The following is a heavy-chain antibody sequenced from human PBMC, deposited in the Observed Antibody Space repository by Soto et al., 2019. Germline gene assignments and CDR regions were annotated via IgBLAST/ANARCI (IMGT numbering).Heavy chain of an antibody. D-gene: IGHD3-10*01. V-gene: IGHV1-2*04. CDR2: INPNSGGT. CDR3: ARVDEGFGPTAYYYYGMDV. J-gene: IGHJ6*02. CDR1: GYTFTGYY. Sequence: QVQLVQSGAEVKKPGASVKVSCKASGYTFTGYYMHWVRQAPGQGLEWMGWINPNSGGTNYAQKFQGWVTMTRDMSISTAYMELSRLRSDDTAVYYCARVDEGFGPTAYYYYGMDVWGQGTTVTVSS.